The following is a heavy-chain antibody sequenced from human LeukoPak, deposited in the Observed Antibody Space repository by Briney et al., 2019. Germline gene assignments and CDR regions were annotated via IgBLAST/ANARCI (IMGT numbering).Heavy chain of an antibody. V-gene: IGHV7-4-1*02. CDR1: GYTFTSYA. J-gene: IGHJ4*02. CDR2: INTNTGNP. Sequence: ASVKVSCKASGYTFTSYAMNWVRQAPGQGLEWMGWINTNTGNPTYAQGFTGRFVFSLDTSVSTAYLQISSLKAEDTAVYYCARNSEGQLASSSDYWGQGTLVTVSS. CDR3: ARNSEGQLASSSDY. D-gene: IGHD6-6*01.